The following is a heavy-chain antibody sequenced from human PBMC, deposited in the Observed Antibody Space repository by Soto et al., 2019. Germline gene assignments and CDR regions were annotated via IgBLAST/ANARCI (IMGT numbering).Heavy chain of an antibody. J-gene: IGHJ2*01. CDR3: ARGVPYNWYLDL. D-gene: IGHD2-8*01. CDR2: IYYSGST. Sequence: QVQLQESGPGLVKPSQTLSLTCTVSGGSISREGYFWSWIRQHPGKGLEWIGYIYYSGSTYYNPSLKSRFTMSVETSKNPFSLKLTSVTAADTAVYFCARGVPYNWYLDLWGRGTLVTVSS. CDR1: GGSISREGYF. V-gene: IGHV4-31*03.